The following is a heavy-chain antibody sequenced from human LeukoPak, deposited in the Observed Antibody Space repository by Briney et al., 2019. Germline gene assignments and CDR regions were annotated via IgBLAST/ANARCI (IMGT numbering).Heavy chain of an antibody. CDR1: GFTFSSYA. D-gene: IGHD1-7*01. V-gene: IGHV3-23*01. CDR2: ISGSGGST. CDR3: ARDGRGTPTADDY. J-gene: IGHJ4*02. Sequence: GGSLRLSCAASGFTFSSYAMNWVRQAPGKGLEWVSAISGSGGSTYYADSVKGRFTISRDNAKNSLYLQMNSLRAEDTAVYYCARDGRGTPTADDYWGQGTLVTVSS.